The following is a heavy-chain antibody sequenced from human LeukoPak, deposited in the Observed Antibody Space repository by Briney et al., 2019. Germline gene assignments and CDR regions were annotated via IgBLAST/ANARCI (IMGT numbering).Heavy chain of an antibody. J-gene: IGHJ3*02. Sequence: GGSLRLSCAASGFTFSSYDMHWVRHAPGKGLEWVSAIGTAGDTYYPGSVKGRFTISRENAKNSLYLQMNSLRAGDTAVYYCAREYCSGGSCYSGAFDIWGQGTMVTVSS. D-gene: IGHD2-15*01. CDR2: IGTAGDT. CDR3: AREYCSGGSCYSGAFDI. V-gene: IGHV3-13*01. CDR1: GFTFSSYD.